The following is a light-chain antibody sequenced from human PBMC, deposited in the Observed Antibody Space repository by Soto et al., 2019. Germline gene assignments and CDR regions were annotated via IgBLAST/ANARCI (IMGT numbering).Light chain of an antibody. CDR1: QSVSSSY. V-gene: IGKV3-20*01. CDR3: QQYGSSPQT. CDR2: VAS. J-gene: IGKJ1*01. Sequence: EIVLTQSPGTLSLSSGERATLSCRASQSVSSSYLAWYQQKPGQAPRLLIYVASSRASGIPDRFSGSGSGTDFALTISRLEPEDFAVYYCQQYGSSPQTFGQGTKVDIK.